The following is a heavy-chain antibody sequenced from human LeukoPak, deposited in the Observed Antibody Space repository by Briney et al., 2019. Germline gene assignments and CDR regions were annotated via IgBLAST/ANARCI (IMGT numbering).Heavy chain of an antibody. CDR1: GGSISSHF. V-gene: IGHV4-59*11. D-gene: IGHD1-1*01. CDR3: ARSFGTAYYHNYLDV. CDR2: AHYSGST. J-gene: IGHJ6*03. Sequence: SETLSPTCTVSGGSISSHFWTWIRQPPGKGLEWIGHAHYSGSTNYNPSLKSRVTISVDTSKNQFSLKLSSVTAADTAVYHCARSFGTAYYHNYLDVWGKGTTVTVSS.